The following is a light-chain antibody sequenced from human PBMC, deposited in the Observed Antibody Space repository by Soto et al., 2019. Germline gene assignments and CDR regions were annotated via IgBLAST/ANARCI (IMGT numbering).Light chain of an antibody. Sequence: QTVVTQEPSLTVSPGGTVTLTCGSSTGAVTSGHYPFWFQQKPGQAPRTLIYDTYNRHSSTPARFSGSLLGDKAALTLAGAQPEDEAEYYCSLSNSGAVVFGGGTKLTVL. CDR1: TGAVTSGHY. CDR3: SLSNSGAVV. V-gene: IGLV7-46*01. CDR2: DTY. J-gene: IGLJ2*01.